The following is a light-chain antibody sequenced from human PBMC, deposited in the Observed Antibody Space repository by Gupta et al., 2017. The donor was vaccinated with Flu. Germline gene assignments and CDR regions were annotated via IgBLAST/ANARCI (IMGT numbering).Light chain of an antibody. V-gene: IGKV2-28*01. Sequence: IAVRVSQSLLHSHGYSYWYWYLQQTAQYAQHLIYYDSNRAYGVPDRISSSGSCTEYTPNISRVEEADDVVYYCMQAQQSPRTFGQGTKVEIK. CDR3: MQAQQSPRT. CDR1: QSLLHSHGYSY. CDR2: YDS. J-gene: IGKJ1*01.